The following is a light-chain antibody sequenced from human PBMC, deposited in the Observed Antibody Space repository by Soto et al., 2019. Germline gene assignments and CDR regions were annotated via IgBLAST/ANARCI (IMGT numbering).Light chain of an antibody. CDR1: SSDIGAYDY. CDR3: SSYTSSSTLL. Sequence: QSVLTQPASVSGSPGQSITISCSGTSSDIGAYDYVSWYQQHPGKAPKLMIYEVSNRPSGVSNRFSGSKSGNTASLTISGLQAVDEADYYCSSYTSSSTLLFGTGTKVTVL. J-gene: IGLJ1*01. V-gene: IGLV2-14*01. CDR2: EVS.